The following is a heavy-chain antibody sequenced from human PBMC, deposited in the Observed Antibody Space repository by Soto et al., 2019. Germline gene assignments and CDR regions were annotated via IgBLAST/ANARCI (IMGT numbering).Heavy chain of an antibody. J-gene: IGHJ6*02. CDR3: AKVRVKDYYYYAMDV. Sequence: GGSLRLSCAASGFTFSSYGMHWVRQAPGKGLEWVAVMSNDGTSGFYADSVKGRFTISRDNSKNTLYLQMNSLRAEDTAIYYCAKVRVKDYYYYAMDVWGQGTTVTVSS. D-gene: IGHD4-4*01. CDR1: GFTFSSYG. V-gene: IGHV3-30*18. CDR2: MSNDGTSG.